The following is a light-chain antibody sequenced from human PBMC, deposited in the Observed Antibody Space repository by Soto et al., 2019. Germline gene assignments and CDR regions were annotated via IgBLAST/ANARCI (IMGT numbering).Light chain of an antibody. J-gene: IGLJ1*01. CDR1: SSDVGGYNY. Sequence: QSALTQPASVSGSPGQSMTISCTGTSSDVGGYNYVSWYQQHPGKAPKLIIYDVSNRPSGVSNRFSGSKSGNTASLTISGLQAEDEADYYCSSYTRSSNLVFGTGTKLTVL. V-gene: IGLV2-14*03. CDR2: DVS. CDR3: SSYTRSSNLV.